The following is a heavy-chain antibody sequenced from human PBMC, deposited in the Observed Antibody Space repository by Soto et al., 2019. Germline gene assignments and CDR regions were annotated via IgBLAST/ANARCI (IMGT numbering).Heavy chain of an antibody. Sequence: PSETLSLTCTVSGGSISRGGYYWSWIRQHPGKGLEWIGYIYYSGSTYYNPSLKSRVTISVDTSKNQFSLKLSSVTAADTAVYYCARIVATYYYYGMDVWGQGTTVTVSS. V-gene: IGHV4-31*03. CDR2: IYYSGST. D-gene: IGHD5-12*01. CDR1: GGSISRGGYY. CDR3: ARIVATYYYYGMDV. J-gene: IGHJ6*02.